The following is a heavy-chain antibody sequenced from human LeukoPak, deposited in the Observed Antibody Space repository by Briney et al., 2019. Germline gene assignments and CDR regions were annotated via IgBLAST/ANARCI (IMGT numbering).Heavy chain of an antibody. Sequence: GGSLRLSCAASGFTFSSYAMSWVRQAPGKGLEWVSSISSSSSYIYYADSVKGRFTISRDNAKNSLYLQMNSLRAEDTAVYYCARDWRIEAPTGTSAGVYMDVWGKGTTVTVSS. V-gene: IGHV3-21*01. CDR2: ISSSSSYI. CDR3: ARDWRIEAPTGTSAGVYMDV. CDR1: GFTFSSYA. D-gene: IGHD1-1*01. J-gene: IGHJ6*03.